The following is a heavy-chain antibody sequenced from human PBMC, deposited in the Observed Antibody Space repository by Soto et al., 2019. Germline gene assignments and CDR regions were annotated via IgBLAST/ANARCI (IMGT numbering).Heavy chain of an antibody. CDR2: INSDGSST. CDR1: GFTFSSYW. D-gene: IGHD5-12*01. V-gene: IGHV3-74*01. J-gene: IGHJ6*02. Sequence: GGSLRLSCAASGFTFSSYWMHWVRQAPGKGLVWVSRINSDGSSTSYAESVKGRFTISRDNAKNTLYLQMNSLRAEETAVYYCARMDSGYDYFYYYYGMDVWGQGTTVTVSS. CDR3: ARMDSGYDYFYYYYGMDV.